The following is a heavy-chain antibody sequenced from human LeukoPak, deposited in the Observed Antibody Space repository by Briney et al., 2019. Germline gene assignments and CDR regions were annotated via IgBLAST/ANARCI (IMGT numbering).Heavy chain of an antibody. CDR1: VLIHSHDL. CDR2: IYSGGST. V-gene: IGHV3-53*01. J-gene: IGHJ5*02. CDR3: ARVLSSRLYLWFDP. Sequence: GGAVPLSCVASVLIHSHDLGTCVRPAPGKGLEWVSIIYSGGSTYYADSVKGRFTISRDNSKNTLYLQMNSLRAEGTAVYYCARVLSSRLYLWFDPWGQGTLVTVSS. D-gene: IGHD6-13*01.